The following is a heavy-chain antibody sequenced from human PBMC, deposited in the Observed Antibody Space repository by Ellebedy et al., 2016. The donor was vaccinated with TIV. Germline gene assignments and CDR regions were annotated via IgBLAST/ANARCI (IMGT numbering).Heavy chain of an antibody. Sequence: GGSLRLPXEASGFIFSNFGMNWVRQAPGKGLEWVSGISGIGDSTYYVDSVKGRFTISRDNVNNTLYLQMNSLRDEDTALYYCAKVISSGYYYDSWGQGTLVIVSS. CDR3: AKVISSGYYYDS. CDR2: ISGIGDST. V-gene: IGHV3-23*01. D-gene: IGHD3-22*01. J-gene: IGHJ5*01. CDR1: GFIFSNFG.